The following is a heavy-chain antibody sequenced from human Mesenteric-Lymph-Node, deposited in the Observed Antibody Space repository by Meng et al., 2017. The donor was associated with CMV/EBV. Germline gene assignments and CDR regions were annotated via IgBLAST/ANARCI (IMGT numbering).Heavy chain of an antibody. Sequence: SETLSLTCTVSGGSVSSGSYYWSWIRQPPGKGLEWIGYIYYSGNTNYNPSLESRVTMSVDTSKNQVSLKLNSVSAADTAVYFCAREVIGDGSLAFDYWGQGTLVTVSS. D-gene: IGHD1-26*01. CDR3: AREVIGDGSLAFDY. CDR2: IYYSGNT. V-gene: IGHV4-61*01. J-gene: IGHJ4*02. CDR1: GGSVSSGSYY.